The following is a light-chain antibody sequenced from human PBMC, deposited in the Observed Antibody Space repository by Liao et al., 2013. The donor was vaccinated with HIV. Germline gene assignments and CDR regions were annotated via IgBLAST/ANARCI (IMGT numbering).Light chain of an antibody. CDR1: ALPKQY. CDR3: QSTDSSGSSYV. CDR2: KDS. J-gene: IGLJ1*01. V-gene: IGLV3-25*03. Sequence: SYELTQPPSVSVSPGQTARITCSGDALPKQYAYWYQQKPGQAPVLVIYKDSERPLGIPERFSGSSSGTTVTLTISGVQAEDEADYYCQSTDSSGSSYVFGTGTQGHRP.